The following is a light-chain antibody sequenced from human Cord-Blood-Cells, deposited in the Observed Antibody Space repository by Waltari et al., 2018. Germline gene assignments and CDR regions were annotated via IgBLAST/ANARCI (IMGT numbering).Light chain of an antibody. CDR3: CSYAGSSTSWV. CDR2: EGS. Sequence: QSALTQPASVSGSPGQSITISCTGTSSDVGSSNLVSWYQQHPGKAPKLMSYEGSKRPSWVSNRFSGRKSGNTASLTISGLQAEDDADYYCCSYAGSSTSWVFGGGTKLTVL. J-gene: IGLJ3*02. CDR1: SSDVGSSNL. V-gene: IGLV2-23*01.